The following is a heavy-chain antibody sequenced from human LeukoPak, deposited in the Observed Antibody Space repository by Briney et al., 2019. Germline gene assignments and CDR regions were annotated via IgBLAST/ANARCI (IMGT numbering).Heavy chain of an antibody. CDR2: IIPILGIA. CDR1: GGTFSSYT. Sequence: SVKVSCKASGGTFSSYTISWARQAPGQGLEWMGRIIPILGIANYAQKFQGRVTITADKSTSTAYMELSSLRSKDTAVYYCAREYCSSTSCYRDNWFDPWGQGTLVTVSS. CDR3: AREYCSSTSCYRDNWFDP. V-gene: IGHV1-69*04. J-gene: IGHJ5*02. D-gene: IGHD2-2*01.